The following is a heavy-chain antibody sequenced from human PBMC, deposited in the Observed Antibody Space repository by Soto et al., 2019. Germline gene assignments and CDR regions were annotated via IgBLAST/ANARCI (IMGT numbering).Heavy chain of an antibody. CDR1: GFTFSSYA. CDR2: ISGSGGST. D-gene: IGHD2-2*01. Sequence: EVQLLESGGGLVQPGGSLRLSCAASGFTFSSYAMSWVRQAPGKGLEWVSAISGSGGSTYYADSVKGRFTISRDNSKNTLYLQMNSLRAEDTAVYYCAKDEGYCSSTSCLYYFGYWGQGTLVTVSS. J-gene: IGHJ4*02. CDR3: AKDEGYCSSTSCLYYFGY. V-gene: IGHV3-23*01.